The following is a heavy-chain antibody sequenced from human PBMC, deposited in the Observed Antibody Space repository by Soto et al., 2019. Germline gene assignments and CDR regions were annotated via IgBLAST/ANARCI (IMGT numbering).Heavy chain of an antibody. CDR1: EFAFNSSP. D-gene: IGHD6-6*01. CDR2: ITSSGGTT. CDR3: AKIGVEARTVY. V-gene: IGHV3-23*01. Sequence: GGSLRLSCVASEFAFNSSPMTWVRQAPGKGLEWVSSITSSGGTTYYADSVKGRFTISRDNSINTLYLQMNSLRAEDTAIYYCAKIGVEARTVYWGQGTLVTVSS. J-gene: IGHJ4*02.